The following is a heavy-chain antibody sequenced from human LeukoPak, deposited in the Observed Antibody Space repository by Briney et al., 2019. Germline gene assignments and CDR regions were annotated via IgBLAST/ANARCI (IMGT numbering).Heavy chain of an antibody. CDR1: GYTFTSYG. CDR3: ATEILTGYYSFDY. V-gene: IGHV1-24*01. J-gene: IGHJ4*02. D-gene: IGHD3-9*01. CDR2: FDPEDGET. Sequence: ASVKVSCKASGYTFTSYGIGWVRQAPGQGLEWMGGFDPEDGETIYAQKFQGRVTMTEDTSTDTAYMELSSLRSEDTAVYYCATEILTGYYSFDYWGQGTLVTVSS.